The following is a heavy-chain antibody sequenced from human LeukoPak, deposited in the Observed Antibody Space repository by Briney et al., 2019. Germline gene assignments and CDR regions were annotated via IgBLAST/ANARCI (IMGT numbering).Heavy chain of an antibody. CDR3: XRXXXGXGCXSCDAXPTGGYYYHSMDV. V-gene: IGHV4-39*07. J-gene: IGHJ6*02. CDR2: IEDSGNT. CDR1: GGSISSSIDY. D-gene: IGHD2-2*01. Sequence: SETLSLTCTVSGGSISSSIDYSGWIRQPPGNGLEWLGSIEDSGNTDYNPPLEGPITLSVDTCKNRFSLKLSSVTGAGTAVYYXXRXXXGXGCXSCDAXPTGGYYYHSMDVCGQGTTVTVPS.